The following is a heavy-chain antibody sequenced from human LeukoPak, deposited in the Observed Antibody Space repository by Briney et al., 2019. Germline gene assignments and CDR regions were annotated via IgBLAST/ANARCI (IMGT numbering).Heavy chain of an antibody. CDR3: ARLSTVTTSFDY. V-gene: IGHV4-4*07. CDR1: GSSISSYY. J-gene: IGHJ4*02. Sequence: PSETLSLTCTASGSSISSYYWSWIQQPAGKGLEWIGRIYTSGSTHYNPSLKSRVTMSVDTSKNQFSLKLSSVTAADTAVYYCARLSTVTTSFDYWGQGTLVTVSS. D-gene: IGHD4-17*01. CDR2: IYTSGST.